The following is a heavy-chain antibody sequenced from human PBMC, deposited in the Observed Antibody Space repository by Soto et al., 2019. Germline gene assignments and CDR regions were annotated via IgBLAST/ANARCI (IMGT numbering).Heavy chain of an antibody. Sequence: QVTLKESGPVLVKPRETLTLTCTVSGFSLTNARLGVSWFRQPPGKALEWLAHIFSNDEKSFTTSLKLRPTISTDTSNSQVVLTMTSLDPVATATYYSSRMKTIPPLDTWFDPWALGTLVTVSS. CDR3: SRMKTIPPLDTWFDP. J-gene: IGHJ5*02. CDR1: GFSLTNARLG. CDR2: IFSNDEK. D-gene: IGHD3-3*01. V-gene: IGHV2-26*01.